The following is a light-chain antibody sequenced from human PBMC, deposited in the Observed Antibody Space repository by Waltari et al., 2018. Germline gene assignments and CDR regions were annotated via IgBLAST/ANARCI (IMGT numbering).Light chain of an antibody. Sequence: WQASQSISKLFAWYQQKPGKAPKLLIYKASTLESGVPSRFSGSGSGTEFTLTISSLQPEDFATYYCQQYNSYSLLSFGGGTKVEIK. CDR3: QQYNSYSLLS. CDR2: KAS. V-gene: IGKV1-5*03. CDR1: QSISKL. J-gene: IGKJ4*01.